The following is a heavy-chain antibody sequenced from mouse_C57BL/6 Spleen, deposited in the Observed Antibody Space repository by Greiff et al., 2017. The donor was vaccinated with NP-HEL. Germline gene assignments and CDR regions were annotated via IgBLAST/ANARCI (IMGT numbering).Heavy chain of an antibody. D-gene: IGHD2-5*01. CDR2: IWSDGST. CDR3: ARHEAYYSNYGVFMDY. J-gene: IGHJ4*01. Sequence: QVQLKESGPGLVAPSQSLSITCTVSGFSLTSYGVHWVRQPPGKGLEWLVVIWSDGSTTYNSALKSRLSISKDNSKSQVFLKMNSLQTDDTAMYYCARHEAYYSNYGVFMDYWGQGTSVTVSS. CDR1: GFSLTSYG. V-gene: IGHV2-6-1*01.